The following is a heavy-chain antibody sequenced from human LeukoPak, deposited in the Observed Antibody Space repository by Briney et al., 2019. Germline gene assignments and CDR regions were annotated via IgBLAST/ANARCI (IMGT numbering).Heavy chain of an antibody. J-gene: IGHJ4*02. CDR1: GFTLSSYE. Sequence: PGGSLRLSCTASGFTLSSYEMSWIRQAPGKGLEWVSSIDYSGGSTYYADSVKGRFTISRDNAKNTLYLQMNSLRAEDTAVYYCARVRWGGLYYFDYWGQGTLVTVSS. CDR2: IDYSGGST. D-gene: IGHD3-16*01. CDR3: ARVRWGGLYYFDY. V-gene: IGHV3-23*01.